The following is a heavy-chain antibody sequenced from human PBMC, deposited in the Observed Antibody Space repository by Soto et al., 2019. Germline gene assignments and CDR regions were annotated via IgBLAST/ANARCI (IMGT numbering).Heavy chain of an antibody. CDR1: GYTFTSYP. Sequence: ASVKVSCKASGYTFTSYPMHWVRQAPGQRLEWMGWINTGNGNTKYSQKFQGRVTITRDTSASTAYMELSSLRSEDTAVYYCPRLAYGGNSPDLLIVFDIWGQGTMVTVSS. CDR3: PRLAYGGNSPDLLIVFDI. V-gene: IGHV1-3*04. CDR2: INTGNGNT. D-gene: IGHD4-17*01. J-gene: IGHJ3*02.